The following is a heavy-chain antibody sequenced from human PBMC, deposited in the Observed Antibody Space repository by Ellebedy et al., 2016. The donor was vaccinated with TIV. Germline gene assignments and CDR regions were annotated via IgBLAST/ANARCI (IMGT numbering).Heavy chain of an antibody. J-gene: IGHJ4*02. CDR2: IKQDGSEE. CDR1: GFTFSNYW. Sequence: GGSLRLSCAASGFTFSNYWMTWVRQAPGKGLEWVANIKQDGSEEYYVDSVKGRFAISRDNARNSLHLQMTSLRAEDTAVYYCARDQWLGRAYYFDNWGQGTLATVSS. D-gene: IGHD6-19*01. V-gene: IGHV3-7*01. CDR3: ARDQWLGRAYYFDN.